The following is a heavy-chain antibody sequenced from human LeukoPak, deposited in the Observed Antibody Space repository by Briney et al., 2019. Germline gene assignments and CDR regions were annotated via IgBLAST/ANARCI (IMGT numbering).Heavy chain of an antibody. V-gene: IGHV3-15*01. J-gene: IGHJ5*02. Sequence: GGSLRLSCAASGSTVSNTYMSWVRQAPGKGLEWVGRIKSNIDGGTTDYAAPVNGRFSISRDDSKNTLYLQMNSLKTEDTAIYYCTRGYCSGGGCSGFHNWFDPWGQGTLVTVSS. CDR1: GSTVSNTY. CDR3: TRGYCSGGGCSGFHNWFDP. D-gene: IGHD2-15*01. CDR2: IKSNIDGGTT.